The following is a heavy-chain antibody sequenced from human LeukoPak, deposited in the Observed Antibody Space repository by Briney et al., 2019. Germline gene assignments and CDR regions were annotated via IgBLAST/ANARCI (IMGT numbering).Heavy chain of an antibody. CDR1: GFTFDDYA. J-gene: IGHJ4*02. Sequence: GGSLRLSCAASGFTFDDYAMPWVRQAPGKGLEWVSGISWNSGSIVYAGSVKGRFTISRDNAKNSLYLQMNSLRAEDTALYYCAKGGYQLLYGICPDYWGQGTLVTVSS. D-gene: IGHD2-2*02. CDR3: AKGGYQLLYGICPDY. CDR2: ISWNSGSI. V-gene: IGHV3-9*01.